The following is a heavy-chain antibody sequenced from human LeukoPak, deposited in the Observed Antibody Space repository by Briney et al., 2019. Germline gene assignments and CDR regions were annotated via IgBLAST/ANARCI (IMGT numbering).Heavy chain of an antibody. V-gene: IGHV5-51*01. CDR3: ARHFRSTPYCDAFDI. J-gene: IGHJ3*02. D-gene: IGHD6-13*01. CDR1: GYRFTSNW. CDR2: IYPGDSDT. Sequence: GESLKISCKGSGYRFTSNWIGWVRQMPGKGLEWMGIIYPGDSDTRYSPSFQGQVTISADKSISTAYLQWSSLKASDTAMYYCARHFRSTPYCDAFDIWGQGTMVTVSS.